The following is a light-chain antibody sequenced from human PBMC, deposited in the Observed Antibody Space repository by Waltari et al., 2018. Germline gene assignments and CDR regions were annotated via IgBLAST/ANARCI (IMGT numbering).Light chain of an antibody. Sequence: IVMTQSPDSLAVSLGERATINCKSSRSIFYSPNKNNYLAWYQHKQGQPPKLLIYWASARQSGVPDRISGSGSGTDFTLNISSLQAEDVAVYCCQQYFSTPYNFGQGTKLDIK. CDR1: RSIFYSPNKNNY. J-gene: IGKJ2*01. V-gene: IGKV4-1*01. CDR2: WAS. CDR3: QQYFSTPYN.